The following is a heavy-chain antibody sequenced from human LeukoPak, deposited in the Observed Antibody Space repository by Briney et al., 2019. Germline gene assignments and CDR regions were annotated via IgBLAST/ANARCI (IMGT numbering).Heavy chain of an antibody. CDR2: ISGSGGST. CDR3: AKSRYSWNDAFDY. Sequence: PGGSLRLSCAASGFTFSNFAVSWVRQAPGKGLEWVSSISGSGGSTYYADSVKGRFTISRDNSENTLFLQMNSLRAEDTAVYYCAKSRYSWNDAFDYWGQGTLVTVSS. V-gene: IGHV3-23*01. J-gene: IGHJ4*02. CDR1: GFTFSNFA. D-gene: IGHD1-1*01.